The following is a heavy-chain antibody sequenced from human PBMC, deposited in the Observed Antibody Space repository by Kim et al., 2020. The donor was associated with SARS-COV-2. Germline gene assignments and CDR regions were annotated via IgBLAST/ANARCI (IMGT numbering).Heavy chain of an antibody. CDR3: ARVGYDSSGYYTFDY. J-gene: IGHJ4*02. CDR2: ISSSGSTI. V-gene: IGHV3-48*03. D-gene: IGHD3-22*01. Sequence: GGSLRLSCAASGFTFSSYEMNWVRQAPGKGLEWVSYISSSGSTIYYADSVKGRFTISRDNAKNSLYLQMNSLRAEDTAVYYCARVGYDSSGYYTFDYWGQGTLVTVSS. CDR1: GFTFSSYE.